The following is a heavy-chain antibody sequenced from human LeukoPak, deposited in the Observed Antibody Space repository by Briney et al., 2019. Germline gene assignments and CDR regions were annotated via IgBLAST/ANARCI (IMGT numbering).Heavy chain of an antibody. J-gene: IGHJ4*02. D-gene: IGHD3-22*01. CDR1: GGSIRNYY. CDR2: IYYSGST. V-gene: IGHV4-59*01. CDR3: ARGYYDSSGYYPRPYFDY. Sequence: SETLSLTCTVSGGSIRNYYWSWIRQPPGKGLEWIGYIYYSGSTNYNPSLKSRVTISVDTSKNQFSLKLSSVTAADTAVYYCARGYYDSSGYYPRPYFDYWGQGTLVTVSS.